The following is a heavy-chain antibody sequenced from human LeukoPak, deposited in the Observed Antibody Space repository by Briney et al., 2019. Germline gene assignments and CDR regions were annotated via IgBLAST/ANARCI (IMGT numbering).Heavy chain of an antibody. V-gene: IGHV3-30*18. Sequence: GGSLRLSCAASGFTFSSYGMHWVRQAPGKGLEWVAVISHDGSNKYYADSVKGRFTISRDNSKNTLYLQMNSLRAEDTAVYYCAKEIAVAGPAFDYWGQGTLVTVSS. CDR3: AKEIAVAGPAFDY. CDR1: GFTFSSYG. D-gene: IGHD6-19*01. J-gene: IGHJ4*02. CDR2: ISHDGSNK.